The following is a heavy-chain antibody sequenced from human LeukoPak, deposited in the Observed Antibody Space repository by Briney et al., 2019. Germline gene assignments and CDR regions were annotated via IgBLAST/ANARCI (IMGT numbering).Heavy chain of an antibody. Sequence: PSETLSLTCTVSGGSIRSTSYYWGWIRQPPGKGLEWLGSVRHSGSTYDNPSLKSRVTISVDTSKNQFSLKLISVTAADTAVYYCARRSTVAGRGRFDPWGQGTLVTVSS. J-gene: IGHJ5*02. CDR3: ARRSTVAGRGRFDP. V-gene: IGHV4-39*01. D-gene: IGHD6-19*01. CDR1: GGSIRSTSYY. CDR2: VRHSGST.